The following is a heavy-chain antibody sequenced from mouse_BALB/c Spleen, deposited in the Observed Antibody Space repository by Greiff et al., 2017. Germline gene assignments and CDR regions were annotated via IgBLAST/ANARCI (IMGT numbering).Heavy chain of an antibody. D-gene: IGHD1-1*01. Sequence: VQLKESGPSLVKPSQTLSLTCSVTGDSITSGYWNWIRKFPGNKLEYMGYISYSGSTYYNPSLKSRISITRDTSKNQYYLQLNSVTTEDTATYYCASYITTVGRYFDVWGAGTTVTVSS. CDR1: GDSITSGY. J-gene: IGHJ1*01. CDR2: ISYSGST. V-gene: IGHV3-8*02. CDR3: ASYITTVGRYFDV.